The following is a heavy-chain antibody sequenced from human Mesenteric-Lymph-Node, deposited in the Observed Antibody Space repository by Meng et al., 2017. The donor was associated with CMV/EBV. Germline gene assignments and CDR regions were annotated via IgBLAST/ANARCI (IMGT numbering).Heavy chain of an antibody. D-gene: IGHD6-19*01. CDR2: INADGSST. J-gene: IGHJ5*02. V-gene: IGHV3-74*01. CDR1: GFTFNYYW. Sequence: CAASGFTFNYYWMHWVRQAPGKGLVWVSTINADGSSTTYADSVKGRFTISRDNAKNTLYLQMNSLRADDTAVYYCAKGSGWDKLGFDPWGQGTLVTVSS. CDR3: AKGSGWDKLGFDP.